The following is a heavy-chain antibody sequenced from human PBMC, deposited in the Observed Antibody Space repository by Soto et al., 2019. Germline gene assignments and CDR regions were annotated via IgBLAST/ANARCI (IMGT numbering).Heavy chain of an antibody. CDR1: GGSIISYY. D-gene: IGHD3-3*01. CDR3: AREGGRYYDFWSGYSPGSGMDV. J-gene: IGHJ6*02. V-gene: IGHV4-4*07. Sequence: SETLSLTCSVSGGSIISYYWSWSRQPAGKGLEWIGRIYTSGSTNYNPSLKSRVTMSVDTSKNQFSLKLSSVTAADTAVYYCAREGGRYYDFWSGYSPGSGMDVWGQGTTVTVSS. CDR2: IYTSGST.